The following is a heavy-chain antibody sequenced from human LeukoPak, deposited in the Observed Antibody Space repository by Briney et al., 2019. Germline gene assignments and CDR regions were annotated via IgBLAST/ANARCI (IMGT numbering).Heavy chain of an antibody. CDR3: ARDWYKGSYYVEHAFDI. J-gene: IGHJ3*02. Sequence: SETLSLTCTVSGYSISSGYYWGWIRQPPGKGLEWIGSIYHSGSTYYNPSLKSRVTISVDTSKNQFSLELSSVTAADTAVYYCARDWYKGSYYVEHAFDIWGQGTMVTVSS. CDR2: IYHSGST. V-gene: IGHV4-38-2*02. D-gene: IGHD1-26*01. CDR1: GYSISSGYY.